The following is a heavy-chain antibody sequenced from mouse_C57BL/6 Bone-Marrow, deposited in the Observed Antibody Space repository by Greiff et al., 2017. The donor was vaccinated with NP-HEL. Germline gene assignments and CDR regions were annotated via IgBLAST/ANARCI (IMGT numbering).Heavy chain of an antibody. Sequence: VQLQQSGAELVRPGASVKLSCTASGFNIKDDYMHWVKQRPEQGLEWIGWIDPENGDTEYASQFQGKATITADTSSNTAYLQLSSLTSEDTAVYYCTFYYYGSSPYWYFDVWGTGTTVTVSS. CDR3: TFYYYGSSPYWYFDV. J-gene: IGHJ1*03. CDR1: GFNIKDDY. V-gene: IGHV14-4*01. D-gene: IGHD1-1*01. CDR2: IDPENGDT.